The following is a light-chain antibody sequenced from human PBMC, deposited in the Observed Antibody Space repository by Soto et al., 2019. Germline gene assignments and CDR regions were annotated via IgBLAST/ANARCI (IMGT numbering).Light chain of an antibody. Sequence: DIQMTQSPSTPSAYVGDTVTITCPASQSISSWLAWYQQNPGKAPSLLIYDASSLESGVPSRCSGSGSGSEFTLTLSSGQPDDFATYFCQQYNICMFGYGTKVEI. J-gene: IGKJ1*01. CDR3: QQYNICM. V-gene: IGKV1-5*01. CDR2: DAS. CDR1: QSISSW.